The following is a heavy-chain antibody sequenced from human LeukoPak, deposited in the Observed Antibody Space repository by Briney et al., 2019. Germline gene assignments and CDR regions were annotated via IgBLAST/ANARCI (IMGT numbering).Heavy chain of an antibody. Sequence: SETLSLTCAVSGVPFSNYYWSWVRQSPRQGLEWIGEINHSGYTNYNPSLKSRVTMSIDTSKNQFTLILTSVTAADAGVYYCTRAVAGHPDWGQGTLVTVSS. D-gene: IGHD6-19*01. CDR3: TRAVAGHPD. CDR2: INHSGYT. CDR1: GVPFSNYY. J-gene: IGHJ4*02. V-gene: IGHV4-34*01.